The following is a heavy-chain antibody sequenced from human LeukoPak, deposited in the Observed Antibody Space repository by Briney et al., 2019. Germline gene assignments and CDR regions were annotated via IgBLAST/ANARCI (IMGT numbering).Heavy chain of an antibody. CDR3: ARDSESYSSSWSAPFDY. V-gene: IGHV4-34*01. D-gene: IGHD6-13*01. CDR1: GGSFSGYY. Sequence: SETLSLTCAVYGGSFSGYYWSWIRQPPGKGLEWIWEINHSGSTNYNPSLKSRVTISVDTSKNQFSLKLSSVTAADTAVYYCARDSESYSSSWSAPFDYWGQGTLVTVSS. J-gene: IGHJ4*02. CDR2: INHSGST.